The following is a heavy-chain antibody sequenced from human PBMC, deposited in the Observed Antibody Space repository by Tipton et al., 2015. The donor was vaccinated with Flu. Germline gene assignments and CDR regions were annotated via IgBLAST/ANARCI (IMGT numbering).Heavy chain of an antibody. CDR1: GGSISSYY. D-gene: IGHD3-9*01. J-gene: IGHJ6*02. V-gene: IGHV4-59*01. Sequence: LRLSCTVSGGSISSYYWSWIRQPPGKGLEWIGYIYYSGSTNYNPSPKSRVTISVDTSKNQFSLKLSSVTAADTAVYYCARGGYYDILTGYYMNGMDVWGQGTTVTVSS. CDR3: ARGGYYDILTGYYMNGMDV. CDR2: IYYSGST.